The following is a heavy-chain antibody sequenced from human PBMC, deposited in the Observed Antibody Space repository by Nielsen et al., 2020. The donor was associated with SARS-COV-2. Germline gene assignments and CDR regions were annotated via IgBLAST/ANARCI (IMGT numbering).Heavy chain of an antibody. V-gene: IGHV1-69*06. J-gene: IGHJ6*02. Sequence: WVQQAPGQGLEWMGGIIPIFGTANYAQKFQGRVTITADKSTSTAYMELSSLRSEDTAVYYCAREALKELLWFGESSSYYGMDVWGQGTTVTVSS. CDR2: IIPIFGTA. CDR3: AREALKELLWFGESSSYYGMDV. D-gene: IGHD3-10*01.